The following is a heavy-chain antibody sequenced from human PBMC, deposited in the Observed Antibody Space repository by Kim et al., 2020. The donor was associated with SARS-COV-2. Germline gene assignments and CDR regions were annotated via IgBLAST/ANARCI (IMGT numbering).Heavy chain of an antibody. D-gene: IGHD3-10*01. J-gene: IGHJ4*02. CDR1: GSTFSGYC. CDR2: INQEGSAT. Sequence: GGSLRLSCVDSGSTFSGYCMSWVRQTPRKGLEWVANINQEGSATYYVDSVKGRFTISRDNARNSLYLQMNNLRVEDTAVYFCARDRGTVPTAYFDCWGQGTLVTVSS. CDR3: ARDRGTVPTAYFDC. V-gene: IGHV3-7*03.